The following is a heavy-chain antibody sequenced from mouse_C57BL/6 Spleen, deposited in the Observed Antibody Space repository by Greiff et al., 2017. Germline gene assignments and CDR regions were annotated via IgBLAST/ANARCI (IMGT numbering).Heavy chain of an antibody. CDR3: TRVDYYGSSYLDY. CDR1: GYTFTDYE. J-gene: IGHJ2*01. CDR2: IDPETGGT. Sequence: QVQLQQSGAELVRPGASVTLSCTASGYTFTDYEMHWVKQTPVNGLEWIGAIDPETGGTAYNQKLKGMAILTADKTTSTAYMELRSLTSEDSAVYYCTRVDYYGSSYLDYWGQGTTLTVSS. D-gene: IGHD1-1*01. V-gene: IGHV1-15*01.